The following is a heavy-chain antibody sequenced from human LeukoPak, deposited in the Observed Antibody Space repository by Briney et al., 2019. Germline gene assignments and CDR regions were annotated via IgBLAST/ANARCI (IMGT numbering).Heavy chain of an antibody. Sequence: GGSLRLSCEASGFTFSSFWLSWVRQAPGKGLEWVANIKQDGSDKFYVDSVKGRFTISRDNAKNTVYLQMDSLRVDETATYYCARVQYGYLSGSYRIMFDYWGQGSLVTVSP. CDR1: GFTFSSFW. D-gene: IGHD3-16*02. CDR2: IKQDGSDK. V-gene: IGHV3-7*03. CDR3: ARVQYGYLSGSYRIMFDY. J-gene: IGHJ4*02.